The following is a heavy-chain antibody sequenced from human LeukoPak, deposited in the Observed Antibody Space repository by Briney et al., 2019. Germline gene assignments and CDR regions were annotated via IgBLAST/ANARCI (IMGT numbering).Heavy chain of an antibody. Sequence: GESLKISCKGSGYSFTNYWIGWVRQMPGKGLEWMGSIYPGDSDTRYSPSFQGQVTFSADKSISTAYLQWSSLKASDTAMYYCARLGDNTAFDYWGQGTLVPVSS. J-gene: IGHJ4*02. CDR3: ARLGDNTAFDY. V-gene: IGHV5-51*01. D-gene: IGHD5-18*01. CDR1: GYSFTNYW. CDR2: IYPGDSDT.